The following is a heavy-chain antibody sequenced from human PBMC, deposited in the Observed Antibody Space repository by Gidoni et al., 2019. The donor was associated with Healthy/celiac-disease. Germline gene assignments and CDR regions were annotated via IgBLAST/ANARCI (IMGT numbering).Heavy chain of an antibody. D-gene: IGHD6-19*01. Sequence: QVQLVESGGGVVQPGRSLRLSCAASGFTFSSYAMPWVRQAPGKGLEWVAVISYDGSNKYYADSVKGRFTISRDNSKNTLYLQMNSLRAEDTAVYYCARDWLGDFDYWGQGTLVTVSS. J-gene: IGHJ4*02. CDR3: ARDWLGDFDY. V-gene: IGHV3-30-3*01. CDR2: ISYDGSNK. CDR1: GFTFSSYA.